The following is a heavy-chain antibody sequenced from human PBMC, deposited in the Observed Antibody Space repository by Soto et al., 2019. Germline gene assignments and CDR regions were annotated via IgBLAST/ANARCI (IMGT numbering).Heavy chain of an antibody. J-gene: IGHJ3*02. Sequence: GGSLRLSCAASGFTFDDYAMHWVRQAPGKGLEWVSGISWNSGSIGYADSVKGRFTISRDNAKNSLYLQMNSLRAEDTALYYCAKDKTAVARLVAFDIWGQGTMVTVSS. CDR1: GFTFDDYA. CDR3: AKDKTAVARLVAFDI. CDR2: ISWNSGSI. D-gene: IGHD6-19*01. V-gene: IGHV3-9*01.